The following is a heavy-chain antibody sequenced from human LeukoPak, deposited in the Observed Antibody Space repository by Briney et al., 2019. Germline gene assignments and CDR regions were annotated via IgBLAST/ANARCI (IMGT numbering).Heavy chain of an antibody. CDR2: INHSGST. CDR1: GGSLSGYY. Sequence: PSETLSLTCAVYGGSLSGYYWSWIRQPPGKGLEWIGEINHSGSTNYNPSLKSRVTISVDTSKNQFSLKLSSVTAADTAVYYCARIGQRSTVSYDYWGQGTLVTVSS. CDR3: ARIGQRSTVSYDY. D-gene: IGHD3-10*01. V-gene: IGHV4-34*01. J-gene: IGHJ4*02.